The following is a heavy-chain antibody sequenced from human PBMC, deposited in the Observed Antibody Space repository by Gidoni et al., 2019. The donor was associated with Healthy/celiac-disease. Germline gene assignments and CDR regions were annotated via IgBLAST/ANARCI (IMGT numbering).Heavy chain of an antibody. V-gene: IGHV4-31*03. CDR1: GGAISSGGYY. CDR3: ARGARDGYSITDY. D-gene: IGHD4-4*01. Sequence: QGQLQEAGPGRVKPAQTRALTSTVSGGAISSGGYYWSWIRQHPGQGLAWIGYIYYSGSTYYNPSLKSRVTISVDTSKNQFSLKLSSVTAADTAVYYCARGARDGYSITDYWGQGTLVTVSS. CDR2: IYYSGST. J-gene: IGHJ4*02.